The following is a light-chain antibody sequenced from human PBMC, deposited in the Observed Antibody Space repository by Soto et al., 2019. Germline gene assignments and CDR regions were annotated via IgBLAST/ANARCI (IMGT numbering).Light chain of an antibody. CDR1: QSVGSN. Sequence: RLIAHSPATLSESPGHRATLSCTASQSVGSNFAWYHQQPGQAPRLLIYGASTRVTGIPARFSGSGSGTEFTLTISSLPSEDFAVYHCQQYYNWWTFGQGTKVDIK. V-gene: IGKV3-15*01. CDR3: QQYYNWWT. CDR2: GAS. J-gene: IGKJ1*01.